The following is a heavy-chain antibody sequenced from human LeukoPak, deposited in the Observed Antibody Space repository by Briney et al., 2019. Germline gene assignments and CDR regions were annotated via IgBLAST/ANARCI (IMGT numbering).Heavy chain of an antibody. CDR3: ARSGYYYDSSGYYWFDP. CDR2: DGSSK. J-gene: IGHJ5*02. Sequence: DGSSKFYTDTVKGRFTISRDNSKNTLYLQMNSLRAEDTAVYYCARSGYYYDSSGYYWFDPWGQGTLVTVSS. D-gene: IGHD3-22*01. V-gene: IGHV3-30*07.